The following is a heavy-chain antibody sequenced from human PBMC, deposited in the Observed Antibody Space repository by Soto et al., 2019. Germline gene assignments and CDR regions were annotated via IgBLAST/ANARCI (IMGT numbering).Heavy chain of an antibody. CDR1: GGSISSYY. CDR3: ARFGFSNYYYGMDV. J-gene: IGHJ6*02. CDR2: IYYSGST. V-gene: IGHV4-59*01. D-gene: IGHD3-10*01. Sequence: SETLSLTCTVSGGSISSYYWSWIRQPPGKGLEWIGYIYYSGSTNYNPSLKSRVTISVDTSKNQFSLKLSSVTAADTAVYYCARFGFSNYYYGMDVWGQGTTVTVSS.